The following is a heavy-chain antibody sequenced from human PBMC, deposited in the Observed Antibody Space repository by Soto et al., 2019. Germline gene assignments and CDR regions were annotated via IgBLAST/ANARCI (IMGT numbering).Heavy chain of an antibody. CDR2: IYYSGST. CDR1: GGSISSYD. Sequence: SETLSLTCTVSGGSISSYDWSLIRQPPGKGLEWIGYIYYSGSTNYNPSLKSRVTISVDTSENQFSLKVSSVTAADTAVYYCARISSNNWSNWFDPWGQGTLVTVPQ. D-gene: IGHD1-1*01. J-gene: IGHJ5*02. CDR3: ARISSNNWSNWFDP. V-gene: IGHV4-59*08.